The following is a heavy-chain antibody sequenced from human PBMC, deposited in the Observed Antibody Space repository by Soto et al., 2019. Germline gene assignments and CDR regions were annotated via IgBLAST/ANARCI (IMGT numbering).Heavy chain of an antibody. CDR1: GFTFSSYA. CDR2: ISYDGSNK. V-gene: IGHV3-30-3*01. J-gene: IGHJ4*02. CDR3: ARDDILTGTFDY. D-gene: IGHD3-9*01. Sequence: GGSLRLSCAASGFTFSSYAMHWVRQAPGKGLEWVAVISYDGSNKYYADSVKGRFTISRDNSKNTLYLQMNSLRAEDTAVHYCARDDILTGTFDYWGQGTLVTVSS.